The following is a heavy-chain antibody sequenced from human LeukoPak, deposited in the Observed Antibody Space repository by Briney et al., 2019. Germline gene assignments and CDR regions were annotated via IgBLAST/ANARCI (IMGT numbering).Heavy chain of an antibody. CDR1: GFTFSSYE. CDR2: ISSSGSTI. D-gene: IGHD5-12*01. CDR3: RGYSGYDTDY. Sequence: GGSLRLSCAASGFTFSSYEMNWVRQAPGKGLEWVSCISSSGSTIYYADSAKGRSTISRDNAKNSLYLQMNSLRAEDTAVYYCRGYSGYDTDYWGQRTLVTVSS. J-gene: IGHJ4*02. V-gene: IGHV3-48*03.